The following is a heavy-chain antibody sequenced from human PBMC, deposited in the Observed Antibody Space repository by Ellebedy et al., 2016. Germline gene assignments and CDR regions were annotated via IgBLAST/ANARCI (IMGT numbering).Heavy chain of an antibody. Sequence: GGSLRLSXAASGFTISNFDMHWVRHAPGKGLEWVSGIGTAGDRYYAGSERGRFTISKELAKNSLYLHINSLKAGDTAVYYCARARYDRGGSYPQTYYFDSWGPGTLVTVSS. J-gene: IGHJ4*02. CDR3: ARARYDRGGSYPQTYYFDS. D-gene: IGHD3-22*01. CDR1: GFTISNFD. V-gene: IGHV3-13*01. CDR2: IGTAGDR.